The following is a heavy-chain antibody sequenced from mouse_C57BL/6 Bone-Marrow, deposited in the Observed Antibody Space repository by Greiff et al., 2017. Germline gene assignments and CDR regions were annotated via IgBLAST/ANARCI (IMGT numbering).Heavy chain of an antibody. CDR2: IDPSDSYT. D-gene: IGHD1-1*01. V-gene: IGHV1-50*01. Sequence: QVQLKQPGAELVKPGASVKLSCKASGYTFTSYWMQWVKQRPGQGLEWIGEIDPSDSYTNYNQKFKGKATLTVDTSSSTAYMQLSSLTSEDSAVYYCARHTTVVATPFAYWGQGTLVTVSA. J-gene: IGHJ3*01. CDR1: GYTFTSYW. CDR3: ARHTTVVATPFAY.